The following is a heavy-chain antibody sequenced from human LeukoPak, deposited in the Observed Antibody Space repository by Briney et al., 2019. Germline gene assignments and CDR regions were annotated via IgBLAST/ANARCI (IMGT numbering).Heavy chain of an antibody. Sequence: QAGGSLRLSCVASGFTFSESWMTWVRQAPGKGLEWVASIKHDEREEYYADSVKGRFSMSRDNGKNSLYLQMNSLRGADTAIYFCAKGHTNLDPAGDQGALVIASS. CDR2: IKHDEREE. CDR3: AKGHTNLDPA. J-gene: IGHJ4*02. CDR1: GFTFSESW. V-gene: IGHV3-7*01. D-gene: IGHD1-1*01.